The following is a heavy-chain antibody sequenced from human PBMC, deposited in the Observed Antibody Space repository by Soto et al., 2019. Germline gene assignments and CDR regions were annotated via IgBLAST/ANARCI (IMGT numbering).Heavy chain of an antibody. CDR2: ITPVLDMA. CDR1: GGTFSSNT. V-gene: IGHV1-69*02. J-gene: IGHJ6*02. D-gene: IGHD3-3*01. CDR3: ATAISSAGRFSGMDV. Sequence: QVQLVQSGAEVKKPGSSVRVSCKASGGTFSSNTLSWVRQAPGQGLEWMGRITPVLDMADYEQKFQDRLTITADKSTTTVYMEPGSLRSEDTAIYYCATAISSAGRFSGMDVWGQGTTVTVSS.